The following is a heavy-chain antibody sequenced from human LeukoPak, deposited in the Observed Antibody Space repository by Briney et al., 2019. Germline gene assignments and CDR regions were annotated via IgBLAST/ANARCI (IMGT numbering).Heavy chain of an antibody. V-gene: IGHV3-23*01. D-gene: IGHD3-10*01. J-gene: IGHJ4*02. Sequence: GGSLRLSCAASGFTFSSCAMSWVRQAPGKGLEWVSAISGSGGSTYYADSVRGRFTLSRDNSKSTLYLQMNSLRAEDTVVYYCAKVDYYGSGIDYWGQGTLVTVSS. CDR3: AKVDYYGSGIDY. CDR2: ISGSGGST. CDR1: GFTFSSCA.